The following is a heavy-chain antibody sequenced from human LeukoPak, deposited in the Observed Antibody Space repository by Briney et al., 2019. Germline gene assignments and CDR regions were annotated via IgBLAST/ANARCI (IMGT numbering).Heavy chain of an antibody. CDR1: GFTFLTYS. Sequence: GGSLRLSCAASGFTFLTYSMNWVRQAPGKGLEWVSSISSTSSSYIYYADSVKGRFTISRDNAKNSLYLQMNSLRAEDTAVYYCARDRGTYYYDSTSHYDAFDIWGPGTMVTVSS. CDR2: ISSTSSSYI. D-gene: IGHD3-22*01. CDR3: ARDRGTYYYDSTSHYDAFDI. V-gene: IGHV3-21*01. J-gene: IGHJ3*02.